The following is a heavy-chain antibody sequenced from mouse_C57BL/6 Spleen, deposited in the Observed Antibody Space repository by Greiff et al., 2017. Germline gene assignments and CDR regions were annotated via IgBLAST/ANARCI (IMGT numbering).Heavy chain of an antibody. CDR3: ARDIYYDYYFDY. D-gene: IGHD2-4*01. CDR1: GFTFSSYA. V-gene: IGHV5-4*01. CDR2: ISDGGSYT. Sequence: EVKLVESGGGLVKPGGSLKLSCAASGFTFSSYAMSWVRQTPEKMLEWVATISDGGSYTYYPDNVKGRFTISRDNAKNNLYLQMSHLKSEDTAMYYCARDIYYDYYFDYWGQGTTLTVSS. J-gene: IGHJ2*01.